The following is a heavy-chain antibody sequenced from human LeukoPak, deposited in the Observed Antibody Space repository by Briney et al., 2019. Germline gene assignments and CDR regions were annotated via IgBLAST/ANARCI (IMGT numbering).Heavy chain of an antibody. Sequence: GGSLRLSCAASGFTFSSYSMNWVRQAPGKGLEWVSYINRSGGTIYYADSVKGRFTISRDTAKNSLYLQMNSLRAEDTAVYYCARSIDIDYWGQGTLVTVSS. CDR3: ARSIDIDY. CDR1: GFTFSSYS. D-gene: IGHD2-21*01. V-gene: IGHV3-48*01. CDR2: INRSGGTI. J-gene: IGHJ4*02.